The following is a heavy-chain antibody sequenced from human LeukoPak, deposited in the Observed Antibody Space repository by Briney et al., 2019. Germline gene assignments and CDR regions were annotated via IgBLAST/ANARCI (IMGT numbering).Heavy chain of an antibody. J-gene: IGHJ6*04. CDR1: GDSITIGSYY. V-gene: IGHV3-7*01. CDR3: AELGITMTGGV. D-gene: IGHD3-10*02. CDR2: IKQDGSEK. Sequence: ETLSLTCTVSGDSITIGSYYWGWIRQPPGKGLEWVANIKQDGSEKYYVDSVKGRFTISRDNAKNSLYLQMNSLRAEDTAVYYCAELGITMTGGVWGKGTTVTISS.